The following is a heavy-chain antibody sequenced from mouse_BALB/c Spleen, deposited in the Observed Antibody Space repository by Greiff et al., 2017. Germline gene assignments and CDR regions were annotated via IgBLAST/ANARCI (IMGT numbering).Heavy chain of an antibody. V-gene: IGHV1S29*02. CDR1: GYTFTDYN. CDR3: ARDYGYDGWFAY. CDR2: IYPYNGGT. D-gene: IGHD2-2*01. Sequence: EVKLVESGPELVKPGASVKISCKASGYTFTDYNMHWVKQSHGKSLEWIGYIYPYNGGTGYNQKFKSKATLTVDNSSSTAYMELRSLTSEDSAVYYCARDYGYDGWFAYWGQGTLVTVSA. J-gene: IGHJ3*01.